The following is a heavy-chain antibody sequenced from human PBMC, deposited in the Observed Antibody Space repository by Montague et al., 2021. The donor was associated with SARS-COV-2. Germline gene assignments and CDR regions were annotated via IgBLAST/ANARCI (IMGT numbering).Heavy chain of an antibody. V-gene: IGHV4-31*03. CDR3: ARGGSYSSGWYGVDYYYGMDV. Sequence: TLSLTCTVSGGSISSGDYYWSWIRQHPGKGLEWIGYIYYSGGTYYNPSLKSRVTISVDTSKNQFSLKLSSVTAADTAVYYCARGGSYSSGWYGVDYYYGMDVWGQGTTVTVSS. J-gene: IGHJ6*02. CDR1: GGSISSGDYY. CDR2: IYYSGGT. D-gene: IGHD6-19*01.